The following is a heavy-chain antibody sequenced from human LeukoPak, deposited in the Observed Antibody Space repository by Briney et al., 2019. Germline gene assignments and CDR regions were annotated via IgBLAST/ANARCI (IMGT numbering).Heavy chain of an antibody. CDR3: ARVYYSNSYDYWYFDL. V-gene: IGHV4-59*01. CDR2: IYYSGST. J-gene: IGHJ2*01. D-gene: IGHD6-13*01. Sequence: SETLSLTCTVSGGSIRSYYWSWVRQPPGKGLEWIAYIYYSGSTNYNPSLKSRVTISVDTSKNQFSLKLSSVTAADTAVYYCARVYYSNSYDYWYFDLWGRGTLVTVSS. CDR1: GGSIRSYY.